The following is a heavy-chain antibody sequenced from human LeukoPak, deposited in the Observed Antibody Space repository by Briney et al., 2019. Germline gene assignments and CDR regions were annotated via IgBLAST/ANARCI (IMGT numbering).Heavy chain of an antibody. CDR1: GYTFTSYG. CDR2: ISAYNGNT. J-gene: IGHJ4*02. D-gene: IGHD3-10*01. Sequence: ASVKVSCKASGYTFTSYGISWVRQAPGQGLEWMGWISAYNGNTNYAQKLQGRVTMTTDTSTSTAYMELRSLRSDDTAVYCCARDSYYYGSGSYLLHFDYWGQGTLVTVSS. CDR3: ARDSYYYGSGSYLLHFDY. V-gene: IGHV1-18*01.